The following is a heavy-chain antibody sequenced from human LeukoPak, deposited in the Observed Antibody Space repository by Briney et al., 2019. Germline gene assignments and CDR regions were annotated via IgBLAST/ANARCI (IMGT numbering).Heavy chain of an antibody. V-gene: IGHV3-21*01. CDR3: AISGADAFDI. J-gene: IGHJ3*02. D-gene: IGHD6-19*01. CDR1: GFTFSSYS. CDR2: ISSSSSYI. Sequence: GGSLRLSCAASGFTFSSYSMNWVRQAPGKGLEWASSISSSSSYIYYADSVKGRFTISRDNAKNSLYLQMNSLRAEDTAVYYSAISGADAFDIWGQGTMVTVSS.